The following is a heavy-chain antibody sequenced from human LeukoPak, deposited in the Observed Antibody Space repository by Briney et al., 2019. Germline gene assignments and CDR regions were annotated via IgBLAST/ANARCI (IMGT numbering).Heavy chain of an antibody. J-gene: IGHJ4*02. CDR3: ARDGVAGGFDY. Sequence: SETLSLTCTVSGGSIGSYYWNWIRQAPGKGLEWIGYIHYSGSTNHNSALESRVTISVDTSKNQYSLKLSSVTAADTAVYCCARDGVAGGFDYWGQGTLVTVS. CDR2: IHYSGST. D-gene: IGHD6-19*01. CDR1: GGSIGSYY. V-gene: IGHV4-59*01.